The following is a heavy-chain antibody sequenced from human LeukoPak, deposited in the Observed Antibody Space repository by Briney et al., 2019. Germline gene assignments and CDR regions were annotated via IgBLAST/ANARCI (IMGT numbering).Heavy chain of an antibody. CDR2: IYYSGST. Sequence: SETLSLTCTVSGGSISSYYWSWIRQPPGKGLEWIGYIYYSGSTNYNSSFKSRVTISIDTSKNQISLRLTSVTATDTAMYYCARQTGSGLFTLPGGQGTLVTVSS. J-gene: IGHJ4*02. D-gene: IGHD3/OR15-3a*01. CDR1: GGSISSYY. V-gene: IGHV4-59*08. CDR3: ARQTGSGLFTLP.